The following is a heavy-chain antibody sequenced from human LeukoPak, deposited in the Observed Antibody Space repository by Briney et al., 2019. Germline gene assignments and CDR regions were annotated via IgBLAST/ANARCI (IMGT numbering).Heavy chain of an antibody. J-gene: IGHJ4*02. CDR3: ARDRDYSNEVFDY. CDR1: GFTFSDYY. CDR2: ISSSGSTI. D-gene: IGHD2-15*01. V-gene: IGHV3-11*04. Sequence: NLGGSLRLSCAASGFTFSDYYMSWIRQAPGKGLEWVSYISSSGSTIYYADSVKGRFTISRDNAKNSLYLQMNSLRAEDTAVYYCARDRDYSNEVFDYWGQGTLVTVSS.